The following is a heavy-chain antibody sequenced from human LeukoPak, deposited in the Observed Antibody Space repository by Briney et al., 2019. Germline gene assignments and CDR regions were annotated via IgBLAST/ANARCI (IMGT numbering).Heavy chain of an antibody. CDR1: GFSVRTTY. V-gene: IGHV3-53*01. CDR2: LYTGGGT. CDR3: AELGITMIGGV. J-gene: IGHJ6*04. Sequence: PGGSLRLSCAVSGFSVRTTYMSWVRQSPGKGLEWVSVLYTGGGTDHADSVKGRFTISRDNSKNTLSLQMNSLRAEDTAVCYCAELGITMIGGVWGKGTTVTISS. D-gene: IGHD3-10*02.